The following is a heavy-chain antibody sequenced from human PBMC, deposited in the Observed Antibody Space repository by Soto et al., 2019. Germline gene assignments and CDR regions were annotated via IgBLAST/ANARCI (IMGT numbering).Heavy chain of an antibody. D-gene: IGHD2-2*01. CDR3: AKEGVPAAMQTAYYYYYMDV. J-gene: IGHJ6*03. CDR2: ISWNSGSI. Sequence: DVQLVESGGGLVQPGRSLRLSCAASGFTFDDYAMHWVRQAPGKGLEWVSGISWNSGSIGYADSVKGRFTISRDNAKNSLYLQMNSLRAEDTALYYCAKEGVPAAMQTAYYYYYMDVWGKGTTVTVSS. CDR1: GFTFDDYA. V-gene: IGHV3-9*01.